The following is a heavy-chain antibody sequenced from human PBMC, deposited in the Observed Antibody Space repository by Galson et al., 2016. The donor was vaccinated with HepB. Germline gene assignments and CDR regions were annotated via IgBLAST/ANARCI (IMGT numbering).Heavy chain of an antibody. V-gene: IGHV2-5*02. CDR2: IYWDNDK. D-gene: IGHD6-19*01. CDR3: VHRRQDAPGPGWSIIFDH. J-gene: IGHJ4*02. CDR1: GVSLNTRGVG. Sequence: PALVKPTQTLTLTCTFSGVSLNTRGVGVGWIRQPPGKALEWLALIYWDNDKKYTESLKSRLTITKDTSRNQVVLTMTHMEPVDTGTYDCVHRRQDAPGPGWSIIFDHWGQGARVTVSS.